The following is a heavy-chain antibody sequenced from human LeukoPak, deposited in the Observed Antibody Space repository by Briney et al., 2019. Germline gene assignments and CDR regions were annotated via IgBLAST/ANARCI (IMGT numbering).Heavy chain of an antibody. CDR3: ARPQYFYYYGMDV. V-gene: IGHV3-21*01. J-gene: IGHJ6*02. CDR1: GFTFSSYS. CDR2: IGSSGSYI. Sequence: PGGSLRLSCAASGFTFSSYSMTWVRQAPGKGLEWVSSIGSSGSYIFYADSVQGRLTISRDNAKNSLYLQMNSLGAEDTAVYYCARPQYFYYYGMDVWGQGTTVTVSS.